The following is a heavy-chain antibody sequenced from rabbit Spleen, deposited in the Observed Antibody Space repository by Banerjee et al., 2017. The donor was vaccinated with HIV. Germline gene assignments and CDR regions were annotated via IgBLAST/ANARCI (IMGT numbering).Heavy chain of an antibody. J-gene: IGHJ4*01. CDR3: ARNAGTGDRYLNL. D-gene: IGHD4-2*01. Sequence: QEQLVESGGGLVQPEGSLTLTCTASGFSFSSSYYMCWVRQAPGKGLEWIACIYAGSSGSTYYASWAKGRFTISKTSSTTVTLQMTSLTAADTATYFCARNAGTGDRYLNLWGPGTLVTVS. CDR2: IYAGSSGST. CDR1: GFSFSSSYY. V-gene: IGHV1S45*01.